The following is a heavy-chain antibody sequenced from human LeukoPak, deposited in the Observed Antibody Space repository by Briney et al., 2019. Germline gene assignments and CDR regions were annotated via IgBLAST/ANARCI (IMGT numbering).Heavy chain of an antibody. J-gene: IGHJ4*02. CDR1: GFTFSDYD. D-gene: IGHD3-22*01. Sequence: GGSLRLSCAASGFTFSDYDMSWIRQAPGKGLEWVSYICDSGRTIYYAASVKGGSTIARDNAKNSVYLQMNNLRAENTAVYYCARDRLGDYDHSGYYDKWGQGTLVTVSS. CDR2: ICDSGRTI. CDR3: ARDRLGDYDHSGYYDK. V-gene: IGHV3-11*01.